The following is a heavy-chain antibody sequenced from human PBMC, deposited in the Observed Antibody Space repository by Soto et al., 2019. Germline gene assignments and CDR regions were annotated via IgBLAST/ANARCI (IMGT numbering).Heavy chain of an antibody. CDR1: GYTFTGYY. D-gene: IGHD2-2*01. V-gene: IGHV1-2*04. CDR3: ARDGAHCSSTSCYLYYYGMDV. CDR2: INPNSGGT. Sequence: QVQLVQSGAEVKKPGASVKVSCKASGYTFTGYYMHWVRQAPGQGLEWMGWINPNSGGTNYAQKFQGWVTMTRDTSISTAYMELGRLRSDDTAVYYCARDGAHCSSTSCYLYYYGMDVWGQGTTVTVSS. J-gene: IGHJ6*02.